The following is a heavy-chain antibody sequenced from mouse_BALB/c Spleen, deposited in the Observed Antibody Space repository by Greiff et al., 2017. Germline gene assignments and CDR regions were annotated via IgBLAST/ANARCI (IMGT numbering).Heavy chain of an antibody. CDR3: ARRNPSNSLLRIDY. J-gene: IGHJ2*01. CDR2: ISSGSSTI. V-gene: IGHV5-17*02. Sequence: EVKLVESGGGLVQPGGSRKLSCAASGFTFSSFGMHWVRQAPEKGLEWVAYISSGSSTIYYADTVKGRFTISRDNPKNTLFLQMTSLRSEDTAMYYCARRNPSNSLLRIDYWGQGTTLTVSS. D-gene: IGHD1-2*01. CDR1: GFTFSSFG.